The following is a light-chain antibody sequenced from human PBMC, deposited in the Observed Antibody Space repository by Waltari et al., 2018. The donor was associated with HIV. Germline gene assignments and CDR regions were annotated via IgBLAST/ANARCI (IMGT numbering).Light chain of an antibody. CDR2: EAA. Sequence: EIVMTQSQHTLSVSTGQRVPLPCRASQSMSEKVAWYQKRPGQAPRLLIYEAATRPTGIPARFSGSGSGTEFTLTISSLQSEDFATYFCQQYDDGPRGITFGQGTMLEIK. CDR3: QQYDDGPRGIT. CDR1: QSMSEK. J-gene: IGKJ2*01. V-gene: IGKV3-15*01.